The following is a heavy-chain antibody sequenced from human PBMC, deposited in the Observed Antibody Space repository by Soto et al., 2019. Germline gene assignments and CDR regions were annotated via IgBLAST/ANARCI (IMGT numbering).Heavy chain of an antibody. CDR3: AKDMGYIVVVVAPDY. Sequence: EVQLVESGGGLVQHGRSLRLSCAASGFTFDDYAMHWVRQAPGKGLEWVSGIRWNRGSIGYADSVKGRFTISRDNAKNSLYLQMNILRAEDTALYYCAKDMGYIVVVVAPDYWGQGTLVTVSS. J-gene: IGHJ4*02. CDR2: IRWNRGSI. D-gene: IGHD2-15*01. V-gene: IGHV3-9*01. CDR1: GFTFDDYA.